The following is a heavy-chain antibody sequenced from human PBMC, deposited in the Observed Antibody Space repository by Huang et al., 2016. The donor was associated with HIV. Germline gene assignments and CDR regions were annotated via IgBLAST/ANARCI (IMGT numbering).Heavy chain of an antibody. D-gene: IGHD3-22*01. V-gene: IGHV3-74*01. Sequence: EVQLVESGGGLVQPGGSLRLSCAASGFSISSYWMPWVRQAPGKGRVWVSRINRDGSSTSYADSVKGRFTISRDNAKNTLYLQMNSLRAEDTAVYYCARDPRIQSWLNFFDYWGQGTLVSVSS. J-gene: IGHJ4*02. CDR1: GFSISSYW. CDR2: INRDGSST. CDR3: ARDPRIQSWLNFFDY.